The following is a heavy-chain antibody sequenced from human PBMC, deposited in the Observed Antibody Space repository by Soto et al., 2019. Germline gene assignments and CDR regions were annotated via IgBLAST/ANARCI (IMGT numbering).Heavy chain of an antibody. J-gene: IGHJ5*02. Sequence: LSVNFAISCVTISSNIWLGWVRLTTGKGLEWIGFIYYSGSTLYNPSLKSRVTISVDTSKNQFSLKMTSVTAADTAVYYCARAGGIAAAGTRVWFDPWGHGTLVTVSA. CDR1: CVTISSNIW. CDR3: ARAGGIAAAGTRVWFDP. V-gene: IGHV4-4*02. CDR2: IYYSGST. D-gene: IGHD6-13*01.